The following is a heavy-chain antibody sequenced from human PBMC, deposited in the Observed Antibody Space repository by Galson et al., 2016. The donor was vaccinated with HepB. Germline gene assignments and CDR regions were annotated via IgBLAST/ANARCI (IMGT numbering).Heavy chain of an antibody. CDR2: ISFDGSNE. J-gene: IGHJ4*02. CDR1: GFTFSRYG. CDR3: AKVPSTKAYFDY. Sequence: SLRLSCAASGFTFSRYGMHWVRQAPGQGLQWVAVISFDGSNEYYADFVTGRFSISRDNSKNTLYLQMNSLRVEDTAVYYCAKVPSTKAYFDYWGQGTLVTVSS. D-gene: IGHD2-8*01. V-gene: IGHV3-30*18.